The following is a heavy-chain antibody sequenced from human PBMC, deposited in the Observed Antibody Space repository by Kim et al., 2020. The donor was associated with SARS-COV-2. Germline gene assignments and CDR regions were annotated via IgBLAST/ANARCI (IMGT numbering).Heavy chain of an antibody. CDR3: ARETVVTNYYYYGMDV. J-gene: IGHJ6*02. D-gene: IGHD3-22*01. V-gene: IGHV4-4*02. Sequence: SLKSRVTISVDKSKNQFSLKLSSVTAADTAVYYCARETVVTNYYYYGMDVWGQGTTVTVSS.